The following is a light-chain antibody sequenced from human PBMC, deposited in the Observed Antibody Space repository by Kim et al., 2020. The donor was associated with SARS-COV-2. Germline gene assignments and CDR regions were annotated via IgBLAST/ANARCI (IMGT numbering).Light chain of an antibody. Sequence: PGERAALSCRASQSVSSSYLAWYQQKPGQAPRLLIYGASSRATGIPDRFSGSGSGTDFTLTISRLEPEDFAVYYCQQYGSSPPFTFGPGTKVDIK. CDR3: QQYGSSPPFT. V-gene: IGKV3-20*01. CDR1: QSVSSSY. CDR2: GAS. J-gene: IGKJ3*01.